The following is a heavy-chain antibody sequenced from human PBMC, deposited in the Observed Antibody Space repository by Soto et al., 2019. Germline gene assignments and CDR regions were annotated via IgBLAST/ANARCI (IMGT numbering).Heavy chain of an antibody. CDR3: ARDLGSSSSPSGYYYYGMYV. J-gene: IGHJ6*02. CDR1: GGTFSSYA. V-gene: IGHV1-69*13. Sequence: SVKVSCKASGGTFSSYAISWVRQAPGQGLEWMGGIIPICGTENYAQKFQGRVTITADESTSTAYMELSSLRSEDTAVYYCARDLGSSSSPSGYYYYGMYVCGQGTTVTVSS. D-gene: IGHD6-6*01. CDR2: IIPICGTE.